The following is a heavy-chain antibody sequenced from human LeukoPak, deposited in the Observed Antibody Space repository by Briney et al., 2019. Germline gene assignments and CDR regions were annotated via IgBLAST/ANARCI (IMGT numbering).Heavy chain of an antibody. CDR2: IYYSGST. D-gene: IGHD6-13*01. J-gene: IGHJ6*02. CDR1: GGSISSYY. Sequence: ASETLSLTCTVSGGSISSYYWSWIRQPPGKGLEWIGYIYYSGSTNYNPSLKSRVTISVDTSKNQFSLELSSVTAADTAVYYCARVVGKASRMDVWGQGTTVTVSS. V-gene: IGHV4-59*01. CDR3: ARVVGKASRMDV.